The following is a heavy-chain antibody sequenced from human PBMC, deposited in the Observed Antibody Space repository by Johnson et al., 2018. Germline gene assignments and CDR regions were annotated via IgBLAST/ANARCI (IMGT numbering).Heavy chain of an antibody. V-gene: IGHV1-69*01. D-gene: IGHD5-12*01. CDR3: ARGSGYVVNYYYVMDV. CDR1: GGTFSSYA. CDR2: IIPMFGTA. Sequence: QVQLVESGAEVPKPGSSVKVSCRASGGTFSSYAISWVRQAPGQGLEWMGGIIPMFGTANYAQKFQGRVTMSADEPTNTAYMELSSLRSEDTAVYYGARGSGYVVNYYYVMDVWGQGTTVTVSS. J-gene: IGHJ6*02.